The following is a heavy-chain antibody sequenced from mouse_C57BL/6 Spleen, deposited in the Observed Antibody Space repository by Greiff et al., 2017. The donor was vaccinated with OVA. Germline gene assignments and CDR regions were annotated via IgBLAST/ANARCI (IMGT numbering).Heavy chain of an antibody. J-gene: IGHJ3*01. CDR1: GFTFRDYY. D-gene: IGHD1-1*01. Sequence: QGVESEGGLVQPGSSMNLSCTASGFTFRDYYMAWVRQVPEKGLEWVANINYYGSSPYYLDSLKSRFIISRENAKNILYLQMSSLKSEETATYYCAREQYYGGFANWGQGTLVTVSA. CDR3: AREQYYGGFAN. V-gene: IGHV5-16*01. CDR2: INYYGSSP.